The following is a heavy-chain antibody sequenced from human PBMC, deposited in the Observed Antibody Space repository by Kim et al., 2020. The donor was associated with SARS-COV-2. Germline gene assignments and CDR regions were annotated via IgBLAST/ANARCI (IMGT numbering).Heavy chain of an antibody. CDR2: IYSGGST. D-gene: IGHD3-22*01. V-gene: IGHV3-66*01. CDR1: GFTVSSNY. J-gene: IGHJ3*02. Sequence: GGSLRLSCAASGFTVSSNYMSWVRQAPGKGLEWVSVIYSGGSTYYADSVKGRFTISRDNSKNTLYLQMNSLRAEDTAVYYCARDFRGWSGYYYGAFDIWGQGTMVTVSS. CDR3: ARDFRGWSGYYYGAFDI.